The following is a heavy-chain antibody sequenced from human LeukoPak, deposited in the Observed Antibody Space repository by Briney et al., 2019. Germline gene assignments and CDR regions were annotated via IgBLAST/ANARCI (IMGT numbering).Heavy chain of an antibody. CDR1: GFTFTRYA. CDR2: ISGSGDST. Sequence: GGSLRLSCAVSGFTFTRYAMSWVRQAPGKGLDWVSVISGSGDSTHYADSVKGRFTISRDNSKNTPYLQMNSLRAEDTAVYYCAKDKIVVVPAPKAPFDYWGQGTLVTVSS. CDR3: AKDKIVVVPAPKAPFDY. J-gene: IGHJ4*02. V-gene: IGHV3-23*01. D-gene: IGHD2-2*01.